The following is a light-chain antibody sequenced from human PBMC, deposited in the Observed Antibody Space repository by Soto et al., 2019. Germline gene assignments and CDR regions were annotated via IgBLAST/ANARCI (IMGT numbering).Light chain of an antibody. Sequence: EIVLTQSPGTLSLSPGERATLSCRASQSVGSDFLAWYQQRPGQPPRILIFGTSGRAAGIPDRFSGSGSGTDFTLTISRLEPEDFAMYYCQQRSNWPPTWTFGQGTKVEIK. V-gene: IGKV3D-20*02. J-gene: IGKJ1*01. CDR3: QQRSNWPPTWT. CDR2: GTS. CDR1: QSVGSDF.